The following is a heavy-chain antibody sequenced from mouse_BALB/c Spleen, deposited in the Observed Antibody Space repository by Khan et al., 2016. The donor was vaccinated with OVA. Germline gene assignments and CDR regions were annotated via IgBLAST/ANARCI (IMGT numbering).Heavy chain of an antibody. CDR3: ASAGAVVPCWYFDV. Sequence: EVQLQESGPGLVKPSQSLSLTCSVTGYSITSGYRWNWIRQFPGNKLEWMGYIRYDGSNNYNPSLKNRITITRDTSKNQAFLKLNSVTTEDTATDYCASAGAVVPCWYFDVWGAGTTVTVSS. CDR2: IRYDGSN. CDR1: GYSITSGYR. D-gene: IGHD1-1*01. V-gene: IGHV3-6*02. J-gene: IGHJ1*01.